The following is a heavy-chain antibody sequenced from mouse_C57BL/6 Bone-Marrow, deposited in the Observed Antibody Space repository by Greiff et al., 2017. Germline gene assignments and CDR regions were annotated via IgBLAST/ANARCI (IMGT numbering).Heavy chain of an antibody. J-gene: IGHJ3*01. D-gene: IGHD1-1*01. CDR2: IYPRSGNT. CDR3: ARNSLITTVVGGVAY. CDR1: GYTFTSYG. V-gene: IGHV1-81*01. Sequence: VQLQQSGAELARPGASVKLSCKASGYTFTSYGISWVKQRTGQGLEWIGEIYPRSGNTYYNEKFKGKATLTADKSSSTAYMELRSLTSEDSAVXFCARNSLITTVVGGVAYWGQGTLVTVSA.